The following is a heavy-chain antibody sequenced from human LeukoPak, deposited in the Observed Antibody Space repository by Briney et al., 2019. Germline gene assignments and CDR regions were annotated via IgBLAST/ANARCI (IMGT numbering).Heavy chain of an antibody. CDR3: ARDSISSSFNY. V-gene: IGHV1-3*01. CDR2: INAGNGNT. D-gene: IGHD6-6*01. CDR1: GGTFSSYS. Sequence: ASVKVSCKASGGTFSSYSISWVRQAPGQRLEWMGWINAGNGNTKYSQKFQGRVTITRDTSASTAYMELSSLRSEDTAVYYCARDSISSSFNYWGQGTLVTVSS. J-gene: IGHJ4*02.